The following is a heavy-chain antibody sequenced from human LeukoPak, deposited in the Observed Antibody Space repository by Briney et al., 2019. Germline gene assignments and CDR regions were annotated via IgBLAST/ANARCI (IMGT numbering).Heavy chain of an antibody. CDR1: GGSISSYY. D-gene: IGHD3-22*01. CDR3: ASLYYYDSSGYRPSTYYYYMDV. CDR2: IYYSGST. Sequence: SETLSLTCTVSGGSISSYYWSWIRQPRGKGLEWIGYIYYSGSTNYNPSLKSRVTISVDTSKNQFSLKLSSVTAADTAVYYCASLYYYDSSGYRPSTYYYYMDVWGKGTTVTVSS. V-gene: IGHV4-59*01. J-gene: IGHJ6*03.